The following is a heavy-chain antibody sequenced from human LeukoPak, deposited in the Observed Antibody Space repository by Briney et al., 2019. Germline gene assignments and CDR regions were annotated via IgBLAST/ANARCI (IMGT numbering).Heavy chain of an antibody. V-gene: IGHV3-7*01. D-gene: IGHD6-13*01. J-gene: IGHJ4*02. CDR2: MNEYGSEI. CDR1: GFIFRDFS. CDR3: ASPYSSRWYELCY. Sequence: PGGSLRLSCSVSGFIFRDFSMSWVRQAPGKGLEWVAKMNEYGSEIFYVDSVKGRFTISRDNAKNSLYLQMNSLRAEDTAVYYCASPYSSRWYELCYWGQGTLVTVSS.